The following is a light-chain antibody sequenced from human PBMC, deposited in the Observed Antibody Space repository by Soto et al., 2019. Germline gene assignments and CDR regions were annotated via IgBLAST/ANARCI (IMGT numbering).Light chain of an antibody. CDR3: QQYGCSRT. V-gene: IGKV3-20*01. CDR2: GAS. J-gene: IGKJ1*01. CDR1: QSVSSSY. Sequence: EIVLTQSPGTLSLSPGERATLSCRASQSVSSSYLAWYQQKPGQAPRLLNYGASSRATGIPDRFSGSGSGTDFTLTISRLEPEDFAVYYCQQYGCSRTFGQGTKVEIK.